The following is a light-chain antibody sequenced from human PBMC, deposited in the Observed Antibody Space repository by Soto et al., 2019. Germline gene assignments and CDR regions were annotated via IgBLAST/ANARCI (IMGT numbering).Light chain of an antibody. CDR1: SSDVGDYNY. CDR3: SSYTSSNTWV. J-gene: IGLJ3*02. V-gene: IGLV2-14*01. Sequence: QSVLTQPASVSGSPGQSITISCTGTSSDVGDYNYVSWYQQHPGKAPKLMIYEVSNRPSGVSNRFSGSKSGNTVSLTISGLQAEDEADYYCSSYTSSNTWVFGGGTKLTVL. CDR2: EVS.